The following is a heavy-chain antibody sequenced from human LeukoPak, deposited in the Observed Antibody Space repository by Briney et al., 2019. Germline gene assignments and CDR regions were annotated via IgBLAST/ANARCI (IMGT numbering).Heavy chain of an antibody. Sequence: PGGSLRLSCAASGFTFSSYAMSWVRQAPGKGLEWVSAISGSGGSTYYADSVKGRFTISRDNAKNSLCLQMSSLRAEDTAIYYCARVAYDSSGYYSIFQHWGQGTLVTVSS. CDR3: ARVAYDSSGYYSIFQH. V-gene: IGHV3-23*01. CDR1: GFTFSSYA. J-gene: IGHJ1*01. CDR2: ISGSGGST. D-gene: IGHD3-22*01.